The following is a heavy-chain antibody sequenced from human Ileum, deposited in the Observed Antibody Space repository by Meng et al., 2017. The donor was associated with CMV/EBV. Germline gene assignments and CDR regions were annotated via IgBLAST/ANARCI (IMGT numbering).Heavy chain of an antibody. CDR2: ISYSGNT. CDR3: AREPPSGQQLD. J-gene: IGHJ4*02. V-gene: IGHV4-39*07. D-gene: IGHD6-13*01. Sequence: QLPPQESGPGLVKPSQPLSLTCTVSGGSISSPPYFWGWIRQPPGKGLEWIATISYSGNTYYNPSLKSPVTISLDTSKNQFSLKLTSVTAADTAVYYCAREPPSGQQLDWGQGTLVTVSS. CDR1: GGSISSPPYF.